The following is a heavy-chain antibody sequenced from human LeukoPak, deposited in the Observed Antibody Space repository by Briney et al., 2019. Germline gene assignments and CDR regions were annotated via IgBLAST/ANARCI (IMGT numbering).Heavy chain of an antibody. CDR1: GYTFTGYY. D-gene: IGHD3-9*01. Sequence: ASVKVSCKASGYTFTGYYMHWVRQAPGQGLEWMGWINPNSGGTNYAQKFQGRVTMTRDTSISTAYMELSRLRSDDTAVYYCARGDAPGYFDWSYYYYYYMDVWGKGTTVTISS. V-gene: IGHV1-2*02. J-gene: IGHJ6*03. CDR3: ARGDAPGYFDWSYYYYYYMDV. CDR2: INPNSGGT.